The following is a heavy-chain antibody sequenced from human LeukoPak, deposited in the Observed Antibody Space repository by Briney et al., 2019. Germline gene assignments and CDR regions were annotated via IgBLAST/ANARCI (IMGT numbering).Heavy chain of an antibody. J-gene: IGHJ4*02. D-gene: IGHD3-10*01. CDR3: AREGYYGSGSPPSLYFDY. CDR1: GFTFRNYV. V-gene: IGHV3-30-3*01. CDR2: TSSDLNVK. Sequence: SGGSLRLSCAASGFTFRNYVIHWVRKAPGKGLEWVAVTSSDLNVKLYADSVKGRFTISRDNSRSTLYLQMNSLRPEDTAIYYCAREGYYGSGSPPSLYFDYWGQGTPVTVSS.